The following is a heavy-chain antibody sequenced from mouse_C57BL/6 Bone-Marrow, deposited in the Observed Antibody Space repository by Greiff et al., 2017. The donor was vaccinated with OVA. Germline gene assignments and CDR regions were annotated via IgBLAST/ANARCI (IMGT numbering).Heavy chain of an antibody. Sequence: EVMLVESGGGLVQPGGSMKLSCAASGFTFSDAWMHWVRQAPGKGLEWVAGIRNKANNPATYYAESVKGRFTISRDDSKSSVYLQMNSLRAEDTGIYYCTTCRYSFAYWGQGTIVTVSA. V-gene: IGHV6-6*01. CDR3: TTCRYSFAY. J-gene: IGHJ3*01. CDR1: GFTFSDAW. CDR2: IRNKANNPAT. D-gene: IGHD2-14*01.